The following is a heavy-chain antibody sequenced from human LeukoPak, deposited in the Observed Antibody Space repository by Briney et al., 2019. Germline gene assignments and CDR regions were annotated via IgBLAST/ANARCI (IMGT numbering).Heavy chain of an antibody. CDR2: IYYSGST. CDR1: GASTSSNNYY. V-gene: IGHV4-39*01. CDR3: ARLTGWPYRYYYDY. Sequence: SETLSLTCTVSGASTSSNNYYWGWIRQPPGKGLEWIGNIYYSGSTHDNPSLKSRVTISIDKSKNQFSLNLSSVTAADTAVYYCARLTGWPYRYYYDYWGQGTLITVSS. D-gene: IGHD2-15*01. J-gene: IGHJ4*02.